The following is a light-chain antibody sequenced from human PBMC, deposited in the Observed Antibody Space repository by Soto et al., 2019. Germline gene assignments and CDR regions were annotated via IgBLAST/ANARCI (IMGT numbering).Light chain of an antibody. Sequence: EIVMTQSPATLSVSPGERATLSCRASQSVSSNLAWYQQKPGQAPRLLIYGASTRATGFPARFSGSGSGTEFTLTLSSLQSEDFAVYYCQKYNNWPPANTFGQGTKLEIK. J-gene: IGKJ2*01. CDR1: QSVSSN. CDR2: GAS. CDR3: QKYNNWPPANT. V-gene: IGKV3-15*01.